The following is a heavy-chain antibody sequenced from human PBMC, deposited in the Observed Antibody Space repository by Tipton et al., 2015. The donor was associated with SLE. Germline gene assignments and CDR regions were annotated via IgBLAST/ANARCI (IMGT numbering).Heavy chain of an antibody. J-gene: IGHJ3*02. CDR3: AQAHLWGSYRYASDI. CDR1: DGSFTHYF. V-gene: IGHV4-34*01. D-gene: IGHD3-16*02. Sequence: TLSLTCTVSDGSFTHYFWTWIRQPPGKGLERIGDISHTGRTTYNPSLKSRVTISVDTSKNQFSLKLSSVTAADTAVYYCAQAHLWGSYRYASDIWGQGTMVTVSS. CDR2: ISHTGRT.